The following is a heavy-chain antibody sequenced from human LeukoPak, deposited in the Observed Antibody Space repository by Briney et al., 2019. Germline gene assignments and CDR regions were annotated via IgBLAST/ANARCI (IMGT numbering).Heavy chain of an antibody. CDR2: ISSSGSTI. CDR1: GFTFSDYY. V-gene: IGHV3-11*01. J-gene: IGHJ6*02. D-gene: IGHD3-10*01. CDR3: ARRASMVWGVIFYYGMDV. Sequence: GGSLRLSCAASGFTFSDYYMSWIRQAPGKGLEWVSYISSSGSTIYYADSVKGRFTISRDNAKNSLYLQMNSLRAEDTAVYYCARRASMVWGVIFYYGMDVWGQGTTVTVSS.